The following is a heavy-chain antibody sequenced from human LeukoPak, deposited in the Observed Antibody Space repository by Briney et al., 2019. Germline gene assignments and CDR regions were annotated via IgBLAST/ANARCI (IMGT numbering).Heavy chain of an antibody. Sequence: ASVKVSCKASGGPFSSYAISWVRQAPGKGLEWMGGFDPEDGETIYAQKFQGRVTMTEDASTDTAYMELSSLRSEDTAVYYCATSITMIPTDAFDIWGQGTMVTVSS. CDR2: FDPEDGET. CDR3: ATSITMIPTDAFDI. CDR1: GGPFSSYA. V-gene: IGHV1-24*01. D-gene: IGHD3-22*01. J-gene: IGHJ3*02.